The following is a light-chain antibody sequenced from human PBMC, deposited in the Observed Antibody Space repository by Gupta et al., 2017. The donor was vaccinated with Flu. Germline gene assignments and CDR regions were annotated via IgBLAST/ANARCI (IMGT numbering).Light chain of an antibody. J-gene: IGLJ1*01. CDR3: CACTSSSSYV. CDR1: SSDVCDYNY. Sequence: QSALTQPASVSGSPGQSITISCTGTSSDVCDYNYVYWYQQHPGKAPKLMIYEVSNRPSGVSVRFSGSKSGNTASLTMSGLQAEDDAEYYCCACTSSSSYVFGPGTKVTVL. CDR2: EVS. V-gene: IGLV2-14*03.